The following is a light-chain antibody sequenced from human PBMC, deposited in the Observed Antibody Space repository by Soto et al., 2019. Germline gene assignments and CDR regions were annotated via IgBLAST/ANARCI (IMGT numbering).Light chain of an antibody. J-gene: IGKJ5*01. CDR1: QTISSGF. Sequence: EIVLTQSPGILYLPPGDRATVSWRASQTISSGFLAWYQQKVGQAPRLLIYDASNRATGVPDRFSGSGSGTDFSLTISRLEPEDFAVYHCQKYSSSPRTSGQGTRREIK. V-gene: IGKV3-20*01. CDR3: QKYSSSPRT. CDR2: DAS.